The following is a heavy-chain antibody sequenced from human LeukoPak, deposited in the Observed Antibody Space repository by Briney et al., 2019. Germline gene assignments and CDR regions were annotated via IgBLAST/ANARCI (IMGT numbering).Heavy chain of an antibody. CDR3: ARIGAGSSRDY. CDR1: GFTFSNFA. J-gene: IGHJ4*02. D-gene: IGHD6-13*01. Sequence: GGSLRLPCAASGFTFSNFAMTWVRQAPGKGLEWVSSIVGSSSTYYADSLKGRFTISRDNAKSSLYLQMNSLRAEDTAVYYCARIGAGSSRDYWGQGTLVTVSS. CDR2: IVGSSST. V-gene: IGHV3-21*01.